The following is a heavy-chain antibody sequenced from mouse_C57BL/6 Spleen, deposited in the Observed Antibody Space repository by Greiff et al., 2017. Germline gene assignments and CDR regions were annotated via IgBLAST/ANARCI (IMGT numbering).Heavy chain of an antibody. J-gene: IGHJ3*01. V-gene: IGHV5-17*01. CDR1: GFTFSDYG. D-gene: IGHD1-1*01. CDR3: AREDYYGSSYVSFAY. Sequence: EVQRVESGGGLVKPGGSLKLSCAASGFTFSDYGMHWVRQAPEKGLEWVAYISSGSSTIYYADTVKGRFTISRDNAKNTLFLQMTSLRSEDTAMYYCAREDYYGSSYVSFAYWGQGTLVTVSA. CDR2: ISSGSSTI.